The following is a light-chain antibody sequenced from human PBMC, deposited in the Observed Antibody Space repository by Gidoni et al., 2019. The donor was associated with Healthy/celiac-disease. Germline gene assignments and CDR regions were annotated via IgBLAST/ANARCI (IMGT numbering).Light chain of an antibody. Sequence: QSVLTQPPSVSGAPGPRVTISCTGSSSNIGAGYDVHWYQQLPGTAPKLLIYGNSNRPSGVPDRFSGSKSGTSASLAITGLQAEDEADNYCQSYDSSLSGYVFGTGTKVTVL. J-gene: IGLJ1*01. CDR1: SSNIGAGYD. CDR3: QSYDSSLSGYV. V-gene: IGLV1-40*01. CDR2: GNS.